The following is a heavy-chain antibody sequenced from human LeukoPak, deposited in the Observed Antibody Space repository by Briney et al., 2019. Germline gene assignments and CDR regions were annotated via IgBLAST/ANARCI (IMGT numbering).Heavy chain of an antibody. CDR3: ARARRVVRGEQADY. Sequence: GGSLRLSCAASGFTFSSYSMSWVRQAPGKGLEWVSSISSSGSYIYYADSVKGRFTISRDNAKNSLYLQMNSLRAEDTAVYYCARARRVVRGEQADYWGQGTLVTVSS. J-gene: IGHJ4*02. CDR2: ISSSGSYI. CDR1: GFTFSSYS. D-gene: IGHD3-10*01. V-gene: IGHV3-21*01.